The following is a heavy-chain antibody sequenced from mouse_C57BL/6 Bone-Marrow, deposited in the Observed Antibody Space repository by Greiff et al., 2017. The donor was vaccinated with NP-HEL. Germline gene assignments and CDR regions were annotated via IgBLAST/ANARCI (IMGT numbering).Heavy chain of an antibody. J-gene: IGHJ2*01. CDR1: GYAFSSSW. D-gene: IGHD1-1*01. CDR3: ARWGYYGTPDY. CDR2: IYPGDGDT. V-gene: IGHV1-82*01. Sequence: QVQLQQSGPELVKPGASVKISCKASGYAFSSSWMNWVKQRPGKGLEWIGRIYPGDGDTNYNGKFKGKATLTADKSSSTAYMQLSSLTSEDSAVYFCARWGYYGTPDYWGQGTTLTVSS.